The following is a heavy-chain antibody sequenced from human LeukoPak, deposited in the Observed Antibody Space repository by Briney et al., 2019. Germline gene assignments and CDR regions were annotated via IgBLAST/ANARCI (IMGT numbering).Heavy chain of an antibody. V-gene: IGHV6-1*01. CDR2: TYYRSTWYN. J-gene: IGHJ5*02. CDR1: GDSVSSNSVT. D-gene: IGHD2-2*01. CDR3: ARRLTQYDCFDP. Sequence: SQTLSLTCAISGDSVSSNSVTWNWIRQSPSRGLEWLGRTYYRSTWYNDYAVSVKGRITINPDTSKNQFSLHLNSVTPEDTAVYYCARRLTQYDCFDPWGQGILVTVSS.